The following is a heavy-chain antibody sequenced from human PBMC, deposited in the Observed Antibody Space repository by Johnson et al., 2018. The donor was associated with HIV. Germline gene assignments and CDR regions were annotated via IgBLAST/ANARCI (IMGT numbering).Heavy chain of an antibody. J-gene: IGHJ3*02. Sequence: QVQLVESGGGVVQPGGSLRLSCAASGFSFSDYITHWVRQAPGKGLEWVAVISYDGSNIYYADSVKGRFTISRDNSKNTLYLQMNSLRPEDTAVYYCAKGIAAAASGAFDIWGQGTMVTVSS. CDR2: ISYDGSNI. D-gene: IGHD6-13*01. CDR1: GFSFSDYI. CDR3: AKGIAAAASGAFDI. V-gene: IGHV3-30-3*01.